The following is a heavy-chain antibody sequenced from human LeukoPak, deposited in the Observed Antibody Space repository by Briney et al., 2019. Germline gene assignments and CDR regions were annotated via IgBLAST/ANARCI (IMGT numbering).Heavy chain of an antibody. D-gene: IGHD3-16*01. CDR2: INEDGGAK. J-gene: IGHJ4*02. CDR3: ATKGGDY. V-gene: IGHV3-7*01. CDR1: GSTFSRYW. Sequence: GGSLRLSCGASGSTFSRYWMSWVRQAPGKGRGWVANINEDGGAKYYVDSVKGRFTISRDNAKNSQYLQMNSLRVEDTAVYYCATKGGDYWGQGTLVTVSS.